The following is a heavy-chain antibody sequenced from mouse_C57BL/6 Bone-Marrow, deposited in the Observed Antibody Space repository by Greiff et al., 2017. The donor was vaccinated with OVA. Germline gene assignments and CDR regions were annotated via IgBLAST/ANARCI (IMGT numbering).Heavy chain of an antibody. CDR2: ISSGGSYT. CDR1: GFTFSSYG. D-gene: IGHD1-1*01. Sequence: EVKLQESGGDLVKPGGSLKLSCAASGFTFSSYGMSWVRQTPDKRLEWVATISSGGSYTYYPDSVKGRFTISRDNAKNTLYLQMSSLKSEDTAMYYCARYYYGSSYVRYYAMDYWGQGTSVTVSS. J-gene: IGHJ4*01. V-gene: IGHV5-6*01. CDR3: ARYYYGSSYVRYYAMDY.